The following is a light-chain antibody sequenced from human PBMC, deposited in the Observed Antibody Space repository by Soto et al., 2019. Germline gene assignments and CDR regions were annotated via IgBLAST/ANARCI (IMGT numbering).Light chain of an antibody. CDR1: SSDVGGYDS. Sequence: QSALTQPASVSGSPGQSITISCTGTSSDVGGYDSVSWYQQHPGKAPKLMIYEVSNRPSGVSNRFSGSKSDNTASLTISGLQTEDEADYYCSSQTSSSTPLVFGTGTKLTVL. V-gene: IGLV2-14*01. J-gene: IGLJ1*01. CDR3: SSQTSSSTPLV. CDR2: EVS.